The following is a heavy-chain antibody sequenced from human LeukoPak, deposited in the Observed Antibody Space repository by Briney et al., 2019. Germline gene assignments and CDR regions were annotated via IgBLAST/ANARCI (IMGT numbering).Heavy chain of an antibody. CDR3: ARRQYSGYDHEDAFDI. CDR1: GGSISSYY. D-gene: IGHD5-12*01. J-gene: IGHJ3*02. V-gene: IGHV4-59*08. Sequence: SETLSLTCTVSGGSISSYYWSWIRQPPGKGLEWIGYIYYSGSTNYNPSLKSRVTISVDTSKNQFSLKLSSVTAADTAVYYCARRQYSGYDHEDAFDIWGQGTMVTVSP. CDR2: IYYSGST.